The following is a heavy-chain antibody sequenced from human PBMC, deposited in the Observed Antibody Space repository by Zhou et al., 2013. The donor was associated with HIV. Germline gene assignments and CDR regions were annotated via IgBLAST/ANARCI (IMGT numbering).Heavy chain of an antibody. CDR1: GGTFSSYA. CDR3: AGTNNDDYVYFDY. D-gene: IGHD4-17*01. J-gene: IGHJ4*02. CDR2: IIPIFGPA. Sequence: QVQLVQSGAEVKKPGSSVKVSCKASGGTFSSYAITWVRQAPGQGLEWIGGIIPIFGPANYAQKFQDRVTITADKSTNTAYMNLSSLRSEDTAVYYCAGTNNDDYVYFDYWGQGTLVTVSS. V-gene: IGHV1-69*14.